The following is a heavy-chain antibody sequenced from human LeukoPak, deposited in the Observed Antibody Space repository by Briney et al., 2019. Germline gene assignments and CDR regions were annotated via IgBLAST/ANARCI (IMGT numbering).Heavy chain of an antibody. CDR1: GFTFSSYS. D-gene: IGHD6-19*01. J-gene: IGHJ3*02. CDR3: ARDNAAVAGGDAFDI. CDR2: ISSSSSYI. Sequence: NSGGSLRLSCAASGFTFSSYSMNWVRQAPGKGLEWVSSISSSSSYIYYADSVKGRFTISRDNAKNSLYLQMNSLRAEDTAVYYCARDNAAVAGGDAFDIWGQGTMVTVSS. V-gene: IGHV3-21*01.